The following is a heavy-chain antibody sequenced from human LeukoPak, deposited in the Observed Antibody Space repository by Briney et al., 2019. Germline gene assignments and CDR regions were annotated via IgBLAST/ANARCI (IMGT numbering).Heavy chain of an antibody. J-gene: IGHJ6*03. D-gene: IGHD3-22*01. Sequence: GGTLRLSCAASGFTFSSYGMSWVRQAPGKGLEWVAFIRHDVSNKYYADSVKGRFTISRDNSKNTLYLQMNSLRAGDTAVYYCAKGSKLVVITRDHYMAVWGKGTTVTISS. CDR1: GFTFSSYG. CDR3: AKGSKLVVITRDHYMAV. CDR2: IRHDVSNK. V-gene: IGHV3-30*02.